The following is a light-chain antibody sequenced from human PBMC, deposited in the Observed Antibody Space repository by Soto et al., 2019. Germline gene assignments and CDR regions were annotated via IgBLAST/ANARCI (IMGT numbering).Light chain of an antibody. V-gene: IGLV2-8*01. CDR3: SSYAGSNTVV. J-gene: IGLJ2*01. Sequence: QSALTQPPSASGAPGQSVTISCTGTSSDVGGYNYVSWYQQHPGKAPKFMIYGVTKRPSGVPDRFSGSKSGNTASLTVSGLQAEDEADYYFSSYAGSNTVVFGGGTKVTVL. CDR1: SSDVGGYNY. CDR2: GVT.